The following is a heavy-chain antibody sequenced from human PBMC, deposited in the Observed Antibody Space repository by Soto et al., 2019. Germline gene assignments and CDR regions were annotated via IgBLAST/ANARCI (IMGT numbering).Heavy chain of an antibody. V-gene: IGHV1-69*13. D-gene: IGHD6-13*01. CDR3: ARVIAAAGTGYYYYYGMDV. CDR2: IIPIFGTA. J-gene: IGHJ6*02. CDR1: GYTFTGYY. Sequence: ASVKVSCKASGYTFTGYYMHWVRQAPGQGLEWMGGIIPIFGTANYAQKFQGRVTITADESTSTAYMELSSLRSEDTAVYYCARVIAAAGTGYYYYYGMDVWGQGTTVTVSS.